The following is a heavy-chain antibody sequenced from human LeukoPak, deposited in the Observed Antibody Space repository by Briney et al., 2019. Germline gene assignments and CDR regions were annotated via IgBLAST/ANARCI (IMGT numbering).Heavy chain of an antibody. J-gene: IGHJ4*02. CDR2: IHDSGST. Sequence: SETLSLTCSVSGGSISSYYWNWIRQPPGKVLEWIGYIHDSGSTNYNPSLKSRVTISEDTSKNQFSLKLSSVTAADTAVYFCARGYCTGGSCPNFDYWGQGTLVTVSS. CDR1: GGSISSYY. CDR3: ARGYCTGGSCPNFDY. D-gene: IGHD2-15*01. V-gene: IGHV4-59*08.